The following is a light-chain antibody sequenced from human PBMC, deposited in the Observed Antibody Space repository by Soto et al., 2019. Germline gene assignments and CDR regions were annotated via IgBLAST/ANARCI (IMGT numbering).Light chain of an antibody. CDR2: DVS. V-gene: IGLV2-14*03. Sequence: QSVLAQPASVSGSPGQSITISCTGTSSDIGAYDYVSWYQQHPGGVPKLLIYDVSSRPSGVSSRFSGSKSGDTASLTISGLQADDESDYYCSSFADSSARDYVFGGGTKVTVL. CDR3: SSFADSSARDYV. J-gene: IGLJ1*01. CDR1: SSDIGAYDY.